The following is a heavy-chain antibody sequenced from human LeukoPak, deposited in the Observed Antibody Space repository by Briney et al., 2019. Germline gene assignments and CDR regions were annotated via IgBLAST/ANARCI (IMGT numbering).Heavy chain of an antibody. CDR3: AKERDTAMVTIDY. V-gene: IGHV3-30*02. D-gene: IGHD5-18*01. Sequence: GGSLRLSCAAPGFTFSSYGMPSVRQAPGKGLGWVAFIRYDGSNKYYADSVKGRFTISRDNSKNTLYLQMNSLRAEDTAVYYCAKERDTAMVTIDYWGQGTLVTVSS. CDR1: GFTFSSYG. J-gene: IGHJ4*02. CDR2: IRYDGSNK.